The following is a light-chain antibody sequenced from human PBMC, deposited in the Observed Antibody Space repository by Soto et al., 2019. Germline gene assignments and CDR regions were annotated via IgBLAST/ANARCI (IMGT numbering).Light chain of an antibody. Sequence: QSVLTQPASVSGSPGQSITISCTGTSSDVGAYNYVSWYQHHPGDAPKLLICDVSTRPSGVSNRFSGSKSGNTASLTISGLQAEDEADYYCSSYTTSTTRVFGNGTKVTVL. CDR1: SSDVGAYNY. V-gene: IGLV2-14*03. J-gene: IGLJ1*01. CDR3: SSYTTSTTRV. CDR2: DVS.